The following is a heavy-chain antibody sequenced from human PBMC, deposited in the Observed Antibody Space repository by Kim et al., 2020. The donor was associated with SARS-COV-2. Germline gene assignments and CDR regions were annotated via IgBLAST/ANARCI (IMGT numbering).Heavy chain of an antibody. Sequence: GGSLRLSCAASGFTFSGYSMNWVRRAPGKGLEWIADIDCRSSTEYYADSVKGRFTISRDNARNSLYLQMNSLRDDDTAVYYCARVRSPAYYYVSGSPSDAFDIWGQGTRVTVSS. CDR3: ARVRSPAYYYVSGSPSDAFDI. CDR2: IDCRSSTE. D-gene: IGHD3-10*01. J-gene: IGHJ3*02. V-gene: IGHV3-48*02. CDR1: GFTFSGYS.